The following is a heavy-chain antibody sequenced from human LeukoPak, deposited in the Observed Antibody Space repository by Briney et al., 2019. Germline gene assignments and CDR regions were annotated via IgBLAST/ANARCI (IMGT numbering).Heavy chain of an antibody. J-gene: IGHJ4*02. CDR1: GYTFTDYY. CDR3: GRGAVTGSDY. CDR2: LNPTSGAT. D-gene: IGHD2-21*02. V-gene: IGHV1-2*02. Sequence: ASVKVSCKASGYTFTDYYLHWVRQAPGQGLEWMGWLNPTSGATNYAQEFQGRVTMTRDTSISTAYMELSRLTSDDTAVYYCGRGAVTGSDYWGQGTLVTVSS.